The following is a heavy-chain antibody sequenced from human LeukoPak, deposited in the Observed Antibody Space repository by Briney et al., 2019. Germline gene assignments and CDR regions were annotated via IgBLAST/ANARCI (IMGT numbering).Heavy chain of an antibody. CDR3: ARDSPPDY. CDR1: GFTFSSYS. V-gene: IGHV3-48*04. CDR2: ITGGSSTIT. J-gene: IGHJ4*02. Sequence: GGSLRLSCAASGFTFSSYSMNWVRQAPGKGLEWLSYITGGSSTITYYADSVKGRFTISRDNAKNSLYLQMNSLRAEDTAVYYCARDSPPDYWGQGTLVTVSS.